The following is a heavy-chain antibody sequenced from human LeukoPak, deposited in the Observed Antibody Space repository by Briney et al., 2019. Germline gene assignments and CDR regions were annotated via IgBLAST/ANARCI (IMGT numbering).Heavy chain of an antibody. D-gene: IGHD3-16*01. Sequence: SQTLSLTCTVSGGSISSGDYYWSWIRQHPGKGLEWIGYIYYSGSTYYNPSLKSRVTISVDTSKNQFSLKLTSVTAADTAVYFCARGAYALSEGGGYFQRWGQGTLVTVSS. J-gene: IGHJ1*01. CDR3: ARGAYALSEGGGYFQR. CDR1: GGSISSGDYY. V-gene: IGHV4-31*03. CDR2: IYYSGST.